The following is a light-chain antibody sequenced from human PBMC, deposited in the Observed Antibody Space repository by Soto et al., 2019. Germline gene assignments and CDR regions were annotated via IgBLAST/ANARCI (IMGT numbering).Light chain of an antibody. CDR3: LLHYDDAWV. V-gene: IGLV7-43*01. Sequence: QAVVTQEPSLTVSPGGTVTLTCATSTGAVTNTYRPSWFQKKAGQAPRALMHSTNNKHSWTPARFSGSLLGAKAALTLSGVQPEDEAEYSCLLHYDDAWVFGGGTQLTVL. CDR2: STN. CDR1: TGAVTNTYR. J-gene: IGLJ7*01.